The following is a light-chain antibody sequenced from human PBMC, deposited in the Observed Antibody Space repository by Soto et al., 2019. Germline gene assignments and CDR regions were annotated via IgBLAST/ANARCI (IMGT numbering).Light chain of an antibody. Sequence: QSALTQPPSASGSPGQSVTISCTGTSSDVGGYNYVSWYQQHPGKAPQLIIYEVSKRPSGVPDRFSGSKSGSTAFLTVSGLQAEDEADYFCSSFAGSHNLLFGGGTKLTVL. CDR3: SSFAGSHNLL. J-gene: IGLJ3*02. V-gene: IGLV2-8*01. CDR2: EVS. CDR1: SSDVGGYNY.